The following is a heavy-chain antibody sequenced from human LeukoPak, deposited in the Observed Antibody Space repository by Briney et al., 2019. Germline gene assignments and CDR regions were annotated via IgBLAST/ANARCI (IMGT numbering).Heavy chain of an antibody. J-gene: IGHJ6*02. V-gene: IGHV1-18*01. Sequence: ASVKVSCKASGYTFTSYGISWVRQAPGQGLEWMGWISAYNGNTNHAQKLQGRVTMTTDTSTSTAYMGLRSLRSDDTAVYYCARAGDYDFWSGYYTPVHYGMDVWGQGTTVTVSS. CDR2: ISAYNGNT. D-gene: IGHD3-3*01. CDR1: GYTFTSYG. CDR3: ARAGDYDFWSGYYTPVHYGMDV.